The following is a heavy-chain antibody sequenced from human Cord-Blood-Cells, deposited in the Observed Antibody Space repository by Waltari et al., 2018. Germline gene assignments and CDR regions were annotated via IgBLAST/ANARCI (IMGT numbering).Heavy chain of an antibody. J-gene: IGHJ4*02. CDR2: INAGNGNT. Sequence: QVQLVQSGAEVKKPGASVKVSCKASGYTFTSYAMHWVRQAPGQRLEWMGWINAGNGNTKYAQKFQGRITMTRDTAASTAYMELSSLRSEDTAVYYWARGARIVVVPAAIDYWGQGTLVTVSS. CDR1: GYTFTSYA. CDR3: ARGARIVVVPAAIDY. D-gene: IGHD2-2*02. V-gene: IGHV1-3*01.